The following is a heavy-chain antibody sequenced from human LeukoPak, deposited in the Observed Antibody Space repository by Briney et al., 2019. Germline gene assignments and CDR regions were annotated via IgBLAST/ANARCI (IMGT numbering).Heavy chain of an antibody. J-gene: IGHJ3*02. CDR2: IYYSGST. V-gene: IGHV4-30-4*01. Sequence: SETLSLTCTVSGGSISSGDYYRSLIRQPPGKGLEWIGYIYYSGSTYYNPSLKSRVTMSVDKSKNQFSLKLSSVTAADTAVYYCARGLRYKDAFDIWGQGTMVTVSS. CDR3: ARGLRYKDAFDI. CDR1: GGSISSGDYY. D-gene: IGHD5-24*01.